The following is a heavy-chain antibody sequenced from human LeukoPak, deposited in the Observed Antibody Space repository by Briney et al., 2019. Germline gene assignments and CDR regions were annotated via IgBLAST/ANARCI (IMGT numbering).Heavy chain of an antibody. D-gene: IGHD3-22*01. J-gene: IGHJ4*02. V-gene: IGHV1-18*01. CDR2: ISAYNGNT. CDR3: ARMADDYYDSSGYLPLDY. CDR1: GYTLISYG. Sequence: ASVKVSCKASGYTLISYGISWVRQAPGQGLEWLGWISAYNGNTNYAQKLQGRVTMTTDTSTSTAYMELRSLRSDDTAVYYCARMADDYYDSSGYLPLDYWGQGTLVTVSS.